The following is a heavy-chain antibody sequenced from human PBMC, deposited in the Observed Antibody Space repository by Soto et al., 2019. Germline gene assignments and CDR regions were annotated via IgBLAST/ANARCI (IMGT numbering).Heavy chain of an antibody. D-gene: IGHD2-15*01. CDR1: AFTFSSYW. CDR2: IKGDGSST. J-gene: IGHJ4*02. V-gene: IGHV3-74*01. CDR3: AREPDICSGGSCYSHFDY. Sequence: VGSLRLSCAASAFTFSSYWMHWVRQAPGKGLVWVARIKGDGSSTAYADSVKGRFTIARDIAKNTLYLQRNSLRADDTAVYYCAREPDICSGGSCYSHFDYWGQGTLVTVSS.